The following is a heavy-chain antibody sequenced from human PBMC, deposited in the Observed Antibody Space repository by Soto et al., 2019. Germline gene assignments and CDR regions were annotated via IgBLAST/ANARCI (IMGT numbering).Heavy chain of an antibody. CDR3: DKALRTSLNFFYYMDV. V-gene: IGHV3-23*01. Sequence: EVQLLESGGGLVQPGGSLRLSCVVSGFTFGSYAMSWVRQAPEKGPEWVAILGGNGFTTYYADSVKGRFTISGDKSKSTLFLQMNSLRADDTGVYYSDKALRTSLNFFYYMDVWGRGSSVTVSS. CDR1: GFTFGSYA. CDR2: LGGNGFTT. D-gene: IGHD2-2*01. J-gene: IGHJ6*03.